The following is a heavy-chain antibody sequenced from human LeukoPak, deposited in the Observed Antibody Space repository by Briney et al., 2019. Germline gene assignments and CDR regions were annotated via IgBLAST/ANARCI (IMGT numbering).Heavy chain of an antibody. CDR2: IYYGGTT. CDR1: DDSISSSNYY. CDR3: ARRGLAVAAH. D-gene: IGHD6-19*01. Sequence: SGTLSLTCTVSDDSISSSNYYWAWVRQPPGKGLEWIGSIYYGGTTYYSPSLKSRVTISADSSKNQFSLRLTSVTAADTAVYYCARRGLAVAAHWGQGSLVTVSS. V-gene: IGHV4-39*01. J-gene: IGHJ4*02.